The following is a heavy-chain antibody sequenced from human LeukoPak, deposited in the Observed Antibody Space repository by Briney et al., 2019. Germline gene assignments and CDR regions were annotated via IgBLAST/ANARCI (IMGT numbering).Heavy chain of an antibody. CDR2: IIPIFGTA. Sequence: SVKVSCKASGGTFSSYAISWVRQAPGQGLEWMGGIIPIFGTANYAQKFQGRVTITADESTSTAYMELSSLRSEDTAVYYCARKNTHSKYWFDPWGQGTLVTVSS. D-gene: IGHD2/OR15-2a*01. CDR3: ARKNTHSKYWFDP. V-gene: IGHV1-69*13. J-gene: IGHJ5*02. CDR1: GGTFSSYA.